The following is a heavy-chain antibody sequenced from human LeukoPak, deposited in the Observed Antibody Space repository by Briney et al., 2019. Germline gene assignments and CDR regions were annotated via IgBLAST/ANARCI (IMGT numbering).Heavy chain of an antibody. CDR2: INVYNDNT. V-gene: IGHV1-18*01. Sequence: ASVKVSCKASGYAFTTYGLTWVRQAPGQGLEWMGWINVYNDNTNYVEKFQGRVRMTTDTSTSTAYMELRSLRSDDTAVYYCARGGRIAVAGTVFDPWGQGTLVTVSS. J-gene: IGHJ5*02. D-gene: IGHD6-19*01. CDR3: ARGGRIAVAGTVFDP. CDR1: GYAFTTYG.